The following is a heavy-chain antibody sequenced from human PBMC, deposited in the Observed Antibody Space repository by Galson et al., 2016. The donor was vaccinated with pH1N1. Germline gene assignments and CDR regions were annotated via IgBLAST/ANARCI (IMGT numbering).Heavy chain of an antibody. CDR1: GFTFSSYW. V-gene: IGHV3-7*03. Sequence: SLRLSCAASGFTFSSYWMTWVRQAPGKGLEWVANIKQDGSQKYYVDSVKGRFTISRDNAKNSVYLQMNSLRAEDTAIYYCTKARVGNYYFDYWGQGSLVTVSS. J-gene: IGHJ4*02. CDR3: TKARVGNYYFDY. CDR2: IKQDGSQK. D-gene: IGHD1-7*01.